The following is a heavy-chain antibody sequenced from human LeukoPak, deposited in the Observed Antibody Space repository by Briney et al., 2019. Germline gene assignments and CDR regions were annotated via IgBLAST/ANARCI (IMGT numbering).Heavy chain of an antibody. CDR2: IIPISGTT. Sequence: SVKASCKTSGGTFSSYAISWVRQAPGQGLEWMGGIIPISGTTNNAQKFQGRVTITADESTSTAYMELSSLRSEDTAVYYCARSAYTGGVFENWGQGTLLTVSS. J-gene: IGHJ4*02. CDR1: GGTFSSYA. CDR3: ARSAYTGGVFEN. V-gene: IGHV1-69*13. D-gene: IGHD2-8*02.